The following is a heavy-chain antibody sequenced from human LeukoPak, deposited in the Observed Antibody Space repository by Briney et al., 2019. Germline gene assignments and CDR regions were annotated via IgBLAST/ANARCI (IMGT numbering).Heavy chain of an antibody. CDR1: GGSFSGYY. D-gene: IGHD3-22*01. Sequence: PSETLSLTCAVYGGSFSGYYWSWIRQPPGKGLEWIGEINHSGSTNYNPSLKSRVTISVDTSKNQFSLKLSSVTAADTAVYYCARATKYYDSSGHYYWGQGTLVTVSS. CDR2: INHSGST. V-gene: IGHV4-34*01. J-gene: IGHJ4*02. CDR3: ARATKYYDSSGHYY.